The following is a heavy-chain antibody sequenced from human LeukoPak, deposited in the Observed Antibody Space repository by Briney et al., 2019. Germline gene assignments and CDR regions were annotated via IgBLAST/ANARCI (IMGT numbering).Heavy chain of an antibody. CDR3: ANGAAAGTPTIGDY. J-gene: IGHJ4*02. CDR2: ISGSGDHT. V-gene: IGHV3-23*01. Sequence: GGSLRLSCTVSGFTVSSNSMSWVRQAPGKGLEWVSVISGSGDHTYYADSARGRFTISRDNFKNTLYLQMNSLRTEDTAVYYCANGAAAGTPTIGDYWGQGTLVTVSS. D-gene: IGHD6-13*01. CDR1: GFTVSSNS.